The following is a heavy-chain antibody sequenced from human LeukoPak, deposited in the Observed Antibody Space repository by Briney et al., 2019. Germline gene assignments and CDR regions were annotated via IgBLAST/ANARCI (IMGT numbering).Heavy chain of an antibody. Sequence: SETLSLTCAVYGGSFSGYYWSWIRQPPGKGLEWIGEINHSGSTNYNPSLKSRVTISVDTSKDQFSLKLSSVTAADTAVYYCASVHRDGYGYWGQGTLVTVSS. CDR3: ASVHRDGYGY. CDR1: GGSFSGYY. J-gene: IGHJ4*02. D-gene: IGHD5-24*01. CDR2: INHSGST. V-gene: IGHV4-34*01.